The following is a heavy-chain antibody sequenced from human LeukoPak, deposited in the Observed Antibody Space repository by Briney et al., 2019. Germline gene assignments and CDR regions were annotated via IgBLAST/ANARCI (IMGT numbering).Heavy chain of an antibody. D-gene: IGHD1-26*01. Sequence: GRSLRLSCAASGFTFSSYGMHWVRQAPGKGLEWVAVISYDGSNKYYADSAKGRFTISRDNSKNTLYLQMNSLRAEDTAVYYCAKGWARGFLGALDYWGQGTLVTVSS. CDR3: AKGWARGFLGALDY. J-gene: IGHJ4*02. CDR1: GFTFSSYG. V-gene: IGHV3-30*18. CDR2: ISYDGSNK.